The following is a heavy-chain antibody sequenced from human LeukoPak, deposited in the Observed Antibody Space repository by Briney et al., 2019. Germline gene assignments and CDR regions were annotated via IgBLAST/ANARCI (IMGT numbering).Heavy chain of an antibody. J-gene: IGHJ3*02. D-gene: IGHD6-19*01. V-gene: IGHV3-23*01. CDR2: ISGSGGST. CDR1: GFTFSSFA. CDR3: ANKGWRRAVAGTRAFDI. Sequence: PGGSLRLSCAASGFTFSSFAMSWVRQAPGKGLEWVSAISGSGGSTYYADSVKGRFTISRDNSKNTLYLQMNSLRAEDTAVYYCANKGWRRAVAGTRAFDIWGQGTMVTVSS.